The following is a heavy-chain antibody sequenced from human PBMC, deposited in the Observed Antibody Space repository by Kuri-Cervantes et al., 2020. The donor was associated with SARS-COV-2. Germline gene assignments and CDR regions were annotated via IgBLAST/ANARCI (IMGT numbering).Heavy chain of an antibody. V-gene: IGHV3-11*04. CDR1: EFLFSGYY. CDR2: ISDSGTIV. CDR3: AGSGYDSKGSYHFDR. D-gene: IGHD3-22*01. Sequence: GGTLRLSCAASEFLFSGYYMSWIRQAPGKGLEWISYISDSGTIVYYGDSVKGRFTISRDNAKNSLYLQMESLRAEDTAVYYYAGSGYDSKGSYHFDRWGPGTLVTVSS. J-gene: IGHJ4*02.